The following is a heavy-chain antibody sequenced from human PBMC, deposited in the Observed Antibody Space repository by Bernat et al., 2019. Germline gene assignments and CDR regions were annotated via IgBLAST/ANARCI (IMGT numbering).Heavy chain of an antibody. CDR1: GFTFSSYG. J-gene: IGHJ6*02. CDR2: ISYDGSNK. V-gene: IGHV3-30*18. CDR3: AKGSIHGRYYYGMDV. D-gene: IGHD2-2*01. Sequence: QVQLVESGGVVVQPGRSLRLSCAASGFTFSSYGMHWVRQAPGKGLEWVAVISYDGSNKYYADSVKGGFTISRDNSKNTLYLQMNSLRAEDTAVYYCAKGSIHGRYYYGMDVWGQGTTVTVSS.